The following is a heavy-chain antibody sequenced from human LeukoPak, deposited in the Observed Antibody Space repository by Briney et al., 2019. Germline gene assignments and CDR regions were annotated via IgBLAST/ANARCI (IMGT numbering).Heavy chain of an antibody. J-gene: IGHJ3*02. CDR3: AXXXXXATLSAFDI. Sequence: SETLSLTCTVSGGPISSYYWLWLRQPPGGGLEWIGYIYYSGSTNHNPSLQGRVPLPVEPSQNQISPARSYVAAPDPAVFYCAXXXXXATLSAFDIWGQGTMVTVSS. CDR2: IYYSGST. V-gene: IGHV4-59*01. CDR1: GGPISSYY. D-gene: IGHD5-24*01.